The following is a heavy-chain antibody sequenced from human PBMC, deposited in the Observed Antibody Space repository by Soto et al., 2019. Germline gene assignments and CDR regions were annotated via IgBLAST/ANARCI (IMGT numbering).Heavy chain of an antibody. Sequence: QVQLVQSGAEVKKPGSSVKVSCKASGGTFSSYTISWVRQAPGQGLEWMGRIIPILGIANYAQKFQGRVTITADKSTSTAYMELSSLRSEDTAVYYCARVGIVAPRSYYGMDVWGQGTTVTVSS. J-gene: IGHJ6*02. CDR3: ARVGIVAPRSYYGMDV. CDR2: IIPILGIA. CDR1: GGTFSSYT. V-gene: IGHV1-69*02. D-gene: IGHD5-12*01.